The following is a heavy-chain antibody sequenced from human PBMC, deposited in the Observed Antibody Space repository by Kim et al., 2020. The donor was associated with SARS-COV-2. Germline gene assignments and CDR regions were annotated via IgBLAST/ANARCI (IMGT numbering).Heavy chain of an antibody. CDR2: IIPIFGTA. Sequence: SVKVSCKASGGTFSSYAISWVRQAPGQGLEWMGGIIPIFGTANYAQKFQGRVTITADESTSTAYMELSSLRSEDTAVYYCARGGSTYSFSLYGMDVWGQGTTVTVSS. CDR3: ARGGSTYSFSLYGMDV. D-gene: IGHD2-21*01. CDR1: GGTFSSYA. V-gene: IGHV1-69*13. J-gene: IGHJ6*02.